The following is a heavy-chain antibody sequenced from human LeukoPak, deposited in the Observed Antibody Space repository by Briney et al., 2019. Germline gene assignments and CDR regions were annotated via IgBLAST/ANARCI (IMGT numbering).Heavy chain of an antibody. D-gene: IGHD2-2*01. Sequence: PGGSLRLSCAASGFTFSTYSMHWVRQAPGKGLEWVSGISGNGYSTHYADSVKGRFTISRDNSKNTLSLQMNSLRAEDTAVYYCAKVNWCSASCADAWGQGTLVTVSS. J-gene: IGHJ4*02. CDR1: GFTFSTYS. V-gene: IGHV3-23*01. CDR3: AKVNWCSASCADA. CDR2: ISGNGYST.